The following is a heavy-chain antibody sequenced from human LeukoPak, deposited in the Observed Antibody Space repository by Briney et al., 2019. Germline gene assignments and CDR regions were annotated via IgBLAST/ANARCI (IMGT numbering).Heavy chain of an antibody. CDR1: GFTFSNAW. V-gene: IGHV3-15*01. CDR2: IKSKTDGGTT. CDR3: TTLNNYDSSGYYHYYYYMDV. Sequence: GGSLRLSCAASGFTFSNAWMSWVRQAPGKGLEWVGRIKSKTDGGTTDYAAPVKGRFTISGDDSKNTLYLQMNSLKTEDTAVYYCTTLNNYDSSGYYHYYYYMDVWGKGTTVTVSS. D-gene: IGHD3-22*01. J-gene: IGHJ6*03.